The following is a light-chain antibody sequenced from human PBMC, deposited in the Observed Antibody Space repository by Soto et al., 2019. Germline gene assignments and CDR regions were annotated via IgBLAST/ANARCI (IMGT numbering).Light chain of an antibody. CDR2: RNN. CDR1: TSNIGSRY. V-gene: IGLV1-47*01. J-gene: IGLJ3*02. Sequence: QSVLTQPPSASGTPGQRVTISCSGSTSNIGSRYVNWYQQLPGTAPKLLIYRNNQRPSGVPDRFSGSKSGTSASLAISGLRSDDEADYYCAAWDDSLSGRGVFGGGTQLTVL. CDR3: AAWDDSLSGRGV.